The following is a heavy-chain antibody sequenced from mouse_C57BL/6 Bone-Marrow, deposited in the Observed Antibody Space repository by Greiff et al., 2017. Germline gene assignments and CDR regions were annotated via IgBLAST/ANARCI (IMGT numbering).Heavy chain of an antibody. CDR1: GYTFTDYE. J-gene: IGHJ2*01. CDR3: TRGAYYFDY. V-gene: IGHV1-15*01. CDR2: IDPETGGT. Sequence: VQLQQSGAELVRPGASVTLSCKASGYTFTDYEMHWVKKTPVHGLEWIGAIDPETGGTAYNQKFKGKATLTADKSSSTAYMELRSLTSEDSAVYYCTRGAYYFDYWGQGTTLTVSS.